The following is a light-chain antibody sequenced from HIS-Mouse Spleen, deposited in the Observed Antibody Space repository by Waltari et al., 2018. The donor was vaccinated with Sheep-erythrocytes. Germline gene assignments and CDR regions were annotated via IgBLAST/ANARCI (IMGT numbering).Light chain of an antibody. Sequence: DIQMTQSPSSLFASVGDRDTITCRASQSISSYLNWYQQKPGKAPKLLIYAASSLQSGVPSRFSGSGSGTDFTFTISSLQPEDIATYYCQQYDNLPLTFGGGTKVEIK. V-gene: IGKV1-33*01. CDR1: QSISSY. CDR2: AAS. J-gene: IGKJ4*01. CDR3: QQYDNLPLT.